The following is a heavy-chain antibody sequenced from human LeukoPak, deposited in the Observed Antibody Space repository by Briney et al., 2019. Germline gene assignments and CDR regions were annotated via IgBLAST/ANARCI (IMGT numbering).Heavy chain of an antibody. J-gene: IGHJ6*04. CDR3: AELGITMIGGV. CDR1: GFTFSSYW. D-gene: IGHD3-10*02. Sequence: PGGSLRLSCAASGFTFSSYWMSWVRQAPGKGLKWVDNIKQDGSEKYYVDSVKGRFTISRDNAKNSLYLQMNSLRAEDTAVYYCAELGITMIGGVWGKGTTVTISS. CDR2: IKQDGSEK. V-gene: IGHV3-7*01.